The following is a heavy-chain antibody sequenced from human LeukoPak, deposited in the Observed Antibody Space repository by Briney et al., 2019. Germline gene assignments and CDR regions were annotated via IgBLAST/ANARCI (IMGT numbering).Heavy chain of an antibody. V-gene: IGHV1-2*02. Sequence: ASVKVSCKASGYIFTGYYMHWVRQAPGQGLEWMGWINPTSGGADYAQKLQGRVTMTRDTSISTAYMELSRLTSDDTAVYYCARDLAADYGDYWGQGTLVTVSS. J-gene: IGHJ4*02. CDR1: GYIFTGYY. CDR2: INPTSGGA. D-gene: IGHD2-15*01. CDR3: ARDLAADYGDY.